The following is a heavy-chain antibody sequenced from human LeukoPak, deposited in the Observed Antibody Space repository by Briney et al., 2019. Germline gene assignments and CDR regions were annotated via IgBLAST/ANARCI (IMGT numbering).Heavy chain of an antibody. CDR1: GFTFSNAW. Sequence: PGGSLRLSCAASGFTFSNAWMSWVRQAPGKGLEWVGRIKSKTDGGTTDYAAPVKGRFTISRDDSKNTLYLQMNSLKTEDTAVYYCTTDFWSGYIFDYWGQGTLVTVSS. CDR2: IKSKTDGGTT. J-gene: IGHJ4*02. D-gene: IGHD3-3*01. CDR3: TTDFWSGYIFDY. V-gene: IGHV3-15*01.